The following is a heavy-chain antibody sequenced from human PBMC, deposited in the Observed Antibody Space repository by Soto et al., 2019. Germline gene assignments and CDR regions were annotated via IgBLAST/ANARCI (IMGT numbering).Heavy chain of an antibody. CDR3: ARDLKEYCSDGKCNWFDP. Sequence: PSETLSLTCTVSGASISTYYGSWIRRPPGKGLEWIGYISYSGSTNYNPSLKSRVTISFDASKNEISLQVRSATAADAAVYYCARDLKEYCSDGKCNWFDPWGQGTLVTVSS. D-gene: IGHD2-15*01. CDR2: ISYSGST. V-gene: IGHV4-59*01. J-gene: IGHJ5*02. CDR1: GASISTYY.